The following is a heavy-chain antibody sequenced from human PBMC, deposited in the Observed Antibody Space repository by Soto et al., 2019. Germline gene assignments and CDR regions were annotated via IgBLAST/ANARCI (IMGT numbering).Heavy chain of an antibody. V-gene: IGHV3-53*01. CDR2: IYSGGST. D-gene: IGHD3-22*01. CDR1: GFTVSSNY. J-gene: IGHJ4*02. Sequence: EVQLVESGGGLIQPGGSLRLSCAASGFTVSSNYMSWVRQAPGKGLEWVSVIYSGGSTYYADSVKGRFTISRDNSKNTLYLQMNSLRAEDTAVYYCARGGYESSGDYSVPFDYWGQGTLVTVSS. CDR3: ARGGYESSGDYSVPFDY.